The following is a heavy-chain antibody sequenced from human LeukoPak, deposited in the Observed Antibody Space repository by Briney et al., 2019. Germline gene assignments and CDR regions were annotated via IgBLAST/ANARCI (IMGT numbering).Heavy chain of an antibody. D-gene: IGHD4-23*01. CDR2: ITPIFGTA. J-gene: IGHJ4*02. CDR3: ARGWLAETTVVTPYNY. Sequence: SVKVSCKASGGTFRSNAISWVRQAPGQGLEWMGGITPIFGTANYAQKFQGRVTITAVESMSTAYMELSSLRSEDTAVYYCARGWLAETTVVTPYNYWGQGTLVTVSS. CDR1: GGTFRSNA. V-gene: IGHV1-69*13.